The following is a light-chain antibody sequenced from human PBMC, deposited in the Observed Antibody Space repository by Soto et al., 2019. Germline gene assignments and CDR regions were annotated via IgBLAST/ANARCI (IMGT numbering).Light chain of an antibody. CDR2: EVS. CDR3: SSFTTSSTVL. Sequence: QSALTQPTSVSGSPGQSITISCTGTSSDVGTYNYVSWYQQHPGKVPKLMIYEVSNRPSGVSDRFSGSKSGNTASLTISRLQAEDEGDYYCSSFTTSSTVLFGGGTKLTVL. CDR1: SSDVGTYNY. V-gene: IGLV2-14*01. J-gene: IGLJ2*01.